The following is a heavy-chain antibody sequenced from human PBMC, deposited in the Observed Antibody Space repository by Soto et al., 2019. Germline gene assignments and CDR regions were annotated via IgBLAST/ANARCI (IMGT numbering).Heavy chain of an antibody. D-gene: IGHD3-22*01. J-gene: IGHJ6*02. CDR1: GGSFSGYY. CDR3: AIHRNYYDSSGYYPYEDYGMDV. V-gene: IGHV4-34*01. CDR2: INHSGST. Sequence: SETLSLTCAVYGGSFSGYYWSWIRQPPGKGLEWIGEINHSGSTNYNPSLKSRVTISVDTSKNQFSLKLSSVTAADTAVYYCAIHRNYYDSSGYYPYEDYGMDVWGQGTTVTVSS.